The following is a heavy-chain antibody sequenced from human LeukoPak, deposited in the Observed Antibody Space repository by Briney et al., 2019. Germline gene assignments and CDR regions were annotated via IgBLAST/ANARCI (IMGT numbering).Heavy chain of an antibody. D-gene: IGHD6-13*01. CDR1: GGTFSSYA. CDR2: IIPIFGTA. V-gene: IGHV1-69*13. J-gene: IGHJ4*02. CDR3: AGIAAAQYFDY. Sequence: SVTVSCKASGGTFSSYAISWVRQAPGQGLEWMGGIIPIFGTANYAQKFQGRVTITADESTSTAYMELSSLRSEDTAVYYCAGIAAAQYFDYWGQGTLVTVSS.